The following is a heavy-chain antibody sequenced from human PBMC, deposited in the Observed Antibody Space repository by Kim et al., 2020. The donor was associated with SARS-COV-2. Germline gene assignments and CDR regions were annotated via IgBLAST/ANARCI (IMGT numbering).Heavy chain of an antibody. CDR3: ASGTPGSYYY. D-gene: IGHD3-10*01. CDR1: GGSISSGGYY. J-gene: IGHJ4*02. V-gene: IGHV4-31*03. CDR2: IYYSGST. Sequence: SETLSLTCTVSGGSISSGGYYWSWIRQHPGKGLEWIGYIYYSGSTYYNPSLKSRVTISVDTSKNQFSLKLSSVTAADTAVYYCASGTPGSYYYWGQGTLVTVSS.